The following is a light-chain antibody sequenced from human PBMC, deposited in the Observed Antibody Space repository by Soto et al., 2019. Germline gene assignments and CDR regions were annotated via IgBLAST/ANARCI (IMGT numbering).Light chain of an antibody. CDR3: QQANSLPYT. V-gene: IGKV1-12*01. J-gene: IGKJ2*01. CDR2: AAS. CDR1: QHIGIY. Sequence: DLQMTQSPSSVSASVGDRVTITCRASQHIGIYLAWYQQKPGKAPKLLIYAASTLQSGVPSRFRGRRSGTDFTLTVSSLQPDDFATYFCQQANSLPYTFGQGTKVDIK.